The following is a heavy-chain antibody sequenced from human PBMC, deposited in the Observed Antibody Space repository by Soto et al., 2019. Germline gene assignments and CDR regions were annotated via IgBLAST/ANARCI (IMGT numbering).Heavy chain of an antibody. J-gene: IGHJ4*02. CDR3: AKTITTVGVSSTGRGALLDN. CDR1: GFTFSAFG. V-gene: IGHV3-30*18. Sequence: QVQLVESGGGGFQPGRSLRLSCEASGFTFSAFGMHWARQAPGRGLEWVAVISNDGNSEHYADSVKGRFTISRDNSKNTFYLQMNSLSVEDTAVYYCAKTITTVGVSSTGRGALLDNWGQGILVSVSS. CDR2: ISNDGNSE. D-gene: IGHD3-3*01.